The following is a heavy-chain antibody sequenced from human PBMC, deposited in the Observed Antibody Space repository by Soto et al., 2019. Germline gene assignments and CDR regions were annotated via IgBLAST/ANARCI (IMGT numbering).Heavy chain of an antibody. Sequence: QVQLVQSGAEEKKPGASVKVSCKASGYTFTSYAMHWVRQAPGQRLEWMGWINAGNGNTKYSQKFQGRVTITRDTSASKAYMEVSSLRSEDTAVYYCARSTVVVTALDYWGQGTLVPVSS. J-gene: IGHJ4*02. D-gene: IGHD2-21*02. CDR3: ARSTVVVTALDY. CDR2: INAGNGNT. V-gene: IGHV1-3*05. CDR1: GYTFTSYA.